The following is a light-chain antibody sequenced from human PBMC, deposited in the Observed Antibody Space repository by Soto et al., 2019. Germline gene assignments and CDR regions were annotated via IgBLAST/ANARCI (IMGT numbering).Light chain of an antibody. CDR3: QQRSTWHPIT. J-gene: IGKJ5*01. Sequence: EIVLTQSPATLSLSPGERATLSCRASQSVSSYLAWYQQKPGKAPRLLIYDASNRSTGIPARFSGSGSGTDFTLTISSLEPEDFAVYYCQQRSTWHPITFGQGTRLEI. CDR1: QSVSSY. V-gene: IGKV3-11*01. CDR2: DAS.